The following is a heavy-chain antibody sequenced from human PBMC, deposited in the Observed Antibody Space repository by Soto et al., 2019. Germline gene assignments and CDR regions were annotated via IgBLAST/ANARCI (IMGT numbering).Heavy chain of an antibody. J-gene: IGHJ4*02. V-gene: IGHV3-30*18. D-gene: IGHD6-13*01. CDR3: AKAGFSWYADY. Sequence: QVQVVESGGGVVQPGGSLRLSCAASGFNFNSYGMHWVRQAPGKGLEWVAVISYDGTYTLYADSVTGRFTISRDNSKNTVSLQMNSLRVEDSAVYYCAKAGFSWYADYWGQGTLVSVSS. CDR2: ISYDGTYT. CDR1: GFNFNSYG.